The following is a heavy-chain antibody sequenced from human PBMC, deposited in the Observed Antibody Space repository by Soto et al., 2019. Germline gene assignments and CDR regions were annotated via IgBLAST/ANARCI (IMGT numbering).Heavy chain of an antibody. CDR1: GFTFSSHS. CDR3: AKPLTTVTTHYHGLDV. Sequence: GGSLRLSCAASGFTFSSHSMNWVRQAPGKGLEWVSYISSSSNTIYYADSVKGRFTISRDNSKNTLYLQMNSLRAEDTAVYYCAKPLTTVTTHYHGLDVWGQGTTVTISS. J-gene: IGHJ6*02. V-gene: IGHV3-48*01. CDR2: ISSSSNTI. D-gene: IGHD4-17*01.